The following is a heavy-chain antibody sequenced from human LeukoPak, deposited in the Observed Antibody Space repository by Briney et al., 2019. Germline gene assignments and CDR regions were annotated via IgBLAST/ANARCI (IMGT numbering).Heavy chain of an antibody. D-gene: IGHD6-6*01. CDR3: AIVVAARQGTIDP. Sequence: GGSLRLSCAASGFTFSSYAMSWVREALGKGLEWVSAIRGSGGTTYYADSVKGPFTISRDNSKSTLYVQMNSLRAEATAVYYCAIVVAARQGTIDPWGQGTLVTISS. CDR2: IRGSGGTT. J-gene: IGHJ5*02. V-gene: IGHV3-23*01. CDR1: GFTFSSYA.